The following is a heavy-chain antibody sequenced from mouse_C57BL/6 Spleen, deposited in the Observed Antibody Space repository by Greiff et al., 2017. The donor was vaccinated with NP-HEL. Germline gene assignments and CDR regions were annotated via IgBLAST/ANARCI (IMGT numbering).Heavy chain of an antibody. CDR2: IYPGSGST. Sequence: QVQLQQSGAELVKPGASVKMSCKASGYTFTSYWITWVKQRPGQGLEWIGDIYPGSGSTNYNEKFKSKATLTVDTSSSTAYMQLSSLTSEDSAVYYCARGIYGNPIDYWGQGTTLTVSS. J-gene: IGHJ2*01. CDR3: ARGIYGNPIDY. V-gene: IGHV1-55*01. D-gene: IGHD2-1*01. CDR1: GYTFTSYW.